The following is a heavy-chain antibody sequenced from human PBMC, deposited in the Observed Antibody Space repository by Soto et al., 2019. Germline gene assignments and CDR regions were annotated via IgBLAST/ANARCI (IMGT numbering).Heavy chain of an antibody. D-gene: IGHD1-26*01. CDR1: GYTFTSYY. Sequence: GASVKVSCKASGYTFTSYYMHWVRQAPGQGLEWMGIINPSGGSTSYAQKFQGRVTMTRDTSTSTVYMELSSLRSEDTAVYYCAIVHIVGARPSNYWGQVSLVTFS. CDR3: AIVHIVGARPSNY. J-gene: IGHJ4*02. V-gene: IGHV1-46*01. CDR2: INPSGGST.